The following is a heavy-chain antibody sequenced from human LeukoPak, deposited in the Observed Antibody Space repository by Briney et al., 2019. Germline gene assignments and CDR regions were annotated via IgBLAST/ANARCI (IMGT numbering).Heavy chain of an antibody. J-gene: IGHJ6*03. Sequence: ASVKVSCKASGYTFTSYGISWVRQAPGQGLEWMGWISAYNGNTNYAQKLQGRVTMTTDTSTSTAYMELRSLRSDDTAVYYCAREGSGNLTMVRGVMDIYYYYYMDVWGKGTTVTISS. V-gene: IGHV1-18*01. CDR1: GYTFTSYG. D-gene: IGHD3-10*01. CDR3: AREGSGNLTMVRGVMDIYYYYYMDV. CDR2: ISAYNGNT.